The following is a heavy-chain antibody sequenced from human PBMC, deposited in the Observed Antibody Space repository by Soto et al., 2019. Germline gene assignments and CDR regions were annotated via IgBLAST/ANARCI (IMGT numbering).Heavy chain of an antibody. CDR2: ISTYNGDT. CDR1: GYTFTSSG. J-gene: IGHJ4*02. D-gene: IGHD3-10*01. Sequence: ASVKVSCKASGYTFTSSGISWVRQAPGQGPEWMGWISTYNGDTNYAQKFQGRLTMTTDTSTSTAYMDLRSLRSDDRAVYYCARTQAGSFHYWGQGTLVTVSS. CDR3: ARTQAGSFHY. V-gene: IGHV1-18*01.